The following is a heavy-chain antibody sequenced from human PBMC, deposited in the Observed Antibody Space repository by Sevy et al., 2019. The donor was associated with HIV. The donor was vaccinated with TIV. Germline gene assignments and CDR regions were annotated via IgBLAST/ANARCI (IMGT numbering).Heavy chain of an antibody. CDR3: AREHPSSICSGGSCYPDGYFDY. J-gene: IGHJ4*02. CDR2: ISYDGSNK. Sequence: GGSLKLSCAASGFTFSSYAMHWVRQAPGKGLEWVAVISYDGSNKYYADSVKGRFTISRDNSKNTLYPQMNSLRAEDTAVYYCAREHPSSICSGGSCYPDGYFDYWGQGTLVTVSS. CDR1: GFTFSSYA. D-gene: IGHD2-15*01. V-gene: IGHV3-30-3*01.